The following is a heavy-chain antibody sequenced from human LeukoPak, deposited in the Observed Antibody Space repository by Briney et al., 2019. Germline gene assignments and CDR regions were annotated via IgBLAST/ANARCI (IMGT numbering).Heavy chain of an antibody. CDR3: ALRGLVITYYFDY. Sequence: PGGSLRLSCAASGFTFSSYAMSWVRQAPGKGVEWVSTISGVGGSTYYADSVKGRFHISRDNSKNTLYLQMNSLRAEDTALYYWALRGLVITYYFDYWGQGTLVTVSS. D-gene: IGHD3-16*02. V-gene: IGHV3-23*01. CDR2: ISGVGGST. CDR1: GFTFSSYA. J-gene: IGHJ4*02.